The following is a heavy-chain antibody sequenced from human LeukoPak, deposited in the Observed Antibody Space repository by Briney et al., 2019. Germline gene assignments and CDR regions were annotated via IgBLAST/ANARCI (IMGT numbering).Heavy chain of an antibody. CDR2: IYYSGST. D-gene: IGHD6-13*01. CDR3: ARASAAGTHLDY. Sequence: SETLSLTCTVSGGSISSGGYYWSWIRLHPGKGLEWIGYIYYSGSTYYNPSLKSRVTISVDTSKNQFSLKLSSVTAADTAVYYCARASAAGTHLDYWGQGTLVTVSS. CDR1: GGSISSGGYY. J-gene: IGHJ4*02. V-gene: IGHV4-31*03.